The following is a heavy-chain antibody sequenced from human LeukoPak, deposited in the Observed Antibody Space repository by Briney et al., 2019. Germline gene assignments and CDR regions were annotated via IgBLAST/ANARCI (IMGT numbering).Heavy chain of an antibody. J-gene: IGHJ3*02. CDR1: GYTFTSNG. CDR2: ISAYNGNT. CDR3: AREGPSIVEGAFDI. D-gene: IGHD2-15*01. V-gene: IGHV1-18*01. Sequence: ASVTLSCKASGYTFTSNGISWVRHAPGPGLEWMGWISAYNGNTNYAQKLQGRVTMTTDTSTSTAYMELRSLRSDDTAVYYCAREGPSIVEGAFDIWGQGTMVTVSS.